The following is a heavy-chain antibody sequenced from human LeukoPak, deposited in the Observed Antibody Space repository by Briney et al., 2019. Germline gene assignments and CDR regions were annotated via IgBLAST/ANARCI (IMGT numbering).Heavy chain of an antibody. J-gene: IGHJ5*02. D-gene: IGHD6-19*01. CDR2: IYYTGST. Sequence: PSETLSLTCTVSGGSISRYYWSWIRQPPGKGLEWIGYIYYTGSTNFNPYLKSRVTISVDTSKNQFSLKLSSVTAADTAVYYCARHSSSVSGWYIGWFDPWGQGTLVTVSS. CDR1: GGSISRYY. CDR3: ARHSSSVSGWYIGWFDP. V-gene: IGHV4-59*01.